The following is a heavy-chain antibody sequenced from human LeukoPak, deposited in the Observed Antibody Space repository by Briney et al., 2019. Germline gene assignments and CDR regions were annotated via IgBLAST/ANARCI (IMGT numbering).Heavy chain of an antibody. D-gene: IGHD1-26*01. CDR1: GFTFSPSW. CDR2: IDKHGSGK. CDR3: ARDAGWGYYDL. V-gene: IGHV3-7*01. Sequence: GGSLRLSCVASGFTFSPSWVTWVRQAPGKGLEWVANIDKHGSGKYYVDSVKGRFAISRDYASNSVFLQMDSLRAEDTSVYYCARDAGWGYYDLWGQGTPVTVSS. J-gene: IGHJ4*02.